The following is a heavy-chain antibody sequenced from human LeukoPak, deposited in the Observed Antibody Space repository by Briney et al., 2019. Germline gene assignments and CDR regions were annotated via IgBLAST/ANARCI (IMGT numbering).Heavy chain of an antibody. V-gene: IGHV3-23*01. D-gene: IGHD3-9*01. CDR2: INDGGRTT. CDR3: TNQPILAGSIDS. CDR1: GFTFNTYA. J-gene: IGHJ4*02. Sequence: PGGSLRLSCAASGFTFNTYAMNWARQAPGKGLEWVSTINDGGRTTYYADSVKGRFTISRDNSKNTVYLQMNNLRAEDTALYYCTNQPILAGSIDSWGQGTLVTVSS.